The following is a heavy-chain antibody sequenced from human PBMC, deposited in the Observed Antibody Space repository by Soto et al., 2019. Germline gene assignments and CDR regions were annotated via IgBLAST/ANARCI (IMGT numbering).Heavy chain of an antibody. J-gene: IGHJ3*02. CDR3: ARGGGVGVAGSAAFDM. CDR2: INPATGAA. V-gene: IGHV1-2*02. CDR1: GYPVTAYY. D-gene: IGHD3-3*01. Sequence: QLHLVQSGAVVKKPGASVTVSCSASGYPVTAYYMHWVRQAPGRGLEWMGGINPATGAAKYTQTFQGRVTMTRDTSPSTVFMELSGPTSEDPALFFCARGGGVGVAGSAAFDMWGQGTLVTVSS.